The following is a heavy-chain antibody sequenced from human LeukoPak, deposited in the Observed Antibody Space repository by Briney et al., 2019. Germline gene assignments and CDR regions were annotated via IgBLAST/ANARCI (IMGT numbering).Heavy chain of an antibody. CDR3: ARVAGSGWYPDY. V-gene: IGHV4-59*08. CDR2: IYYSGST. Sequence: SETLSLTCTVSGDSISSSYWSWIRQSPGKGLEWIGYIYYSGSTNYNPSLKSRVTISVDTSKNQFSLKLSSVTAADTAVYYCARVAGSGWYPDYWGQGTLVTVSS. D-gene: IGHD6-19*01. CDR1: GDSISSSY. J-gene: IGHJ4*02.